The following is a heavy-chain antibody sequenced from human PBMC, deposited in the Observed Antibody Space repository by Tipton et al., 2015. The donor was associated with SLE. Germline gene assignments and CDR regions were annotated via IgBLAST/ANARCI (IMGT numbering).Heavy chain of an antibody. CDR3: ARASITIFGVVNESAFDI. Sequence: QLVQSGAEVKKPGASVKVSCKASGYTFTSYAMHWVRQDPGQRLEWMGWINAGNGNTKYSQKFQGRVTITRDTSASTAYMELSSLRSEDTAVYYCARASITIFGVVNESAFDIWGQGTMVTVSS. V-gene: IGHV1-3*01. CDR1: GYTFTSYA. D-gene: IGHD3-3*01. J-gene: IGHJ3*02. CDR2: INAGNGNT.